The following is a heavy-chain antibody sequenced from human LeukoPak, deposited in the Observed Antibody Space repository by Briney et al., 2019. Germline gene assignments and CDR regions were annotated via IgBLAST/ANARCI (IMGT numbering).Heavy chain of an antibody. J-gene: IGHJ6*03. D-gene: IGHD5-18*01. CDR2: IYSAGST. CDR3: ARVNSYGYSYYYYYYMDV. V-gene: IGHV3-53*01. Sequence: PGGSLRLSRAAPGFTVSRNYMCWVRQAPGKGLEWGSVIYSAGSTYYADSVKGRFTISRDNSKDALYLQMNSLRAEDTAVYYCARVNSYGYSYYYYYYMDVWGKGTTVTVS. CDR1: GFTVSRNY.